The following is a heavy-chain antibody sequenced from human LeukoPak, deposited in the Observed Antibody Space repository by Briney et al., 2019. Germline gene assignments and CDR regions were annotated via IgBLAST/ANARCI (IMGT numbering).Heavy chain of an antibody. J-gene: IGHJ4*02. CDR3: ATFGLRPHYFDY. Sequence: GGSLRLSCAASGFTFSSYTMNWVRQAPWKGLEWVSYITSSSDTTYYADSVKGRFTISRDNAKNSLYLQMNNLRAEDTAVYYCATFGLRPHYFDYWGQGTLVTVSS. V-gene: IGHV3-48*04. CDR2: ITSSSDTT. D-gene: IGHD3-10*01. CDR1: GFTFSSYT.